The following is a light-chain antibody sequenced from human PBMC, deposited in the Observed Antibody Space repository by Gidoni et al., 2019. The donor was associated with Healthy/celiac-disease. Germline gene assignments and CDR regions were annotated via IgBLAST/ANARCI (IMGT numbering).Light chain of an antibody. J-gene: IGLJ2*01. Sequence: QSVLTQPPSASGPPGQRVTISCSGSSSNIGSNTVNWYQQLPGTAPKLFIYSNNQRPSGFPDRFSGSKSGTSASLAISGLQSEDEADYYCAAWDDSLNGPVFGGGTKLTVL. CDR3: AAWDDSLNGPV. CDR1: SSNIGSNT. CDR2: SNN. V-gene: IGLV1-44*01.